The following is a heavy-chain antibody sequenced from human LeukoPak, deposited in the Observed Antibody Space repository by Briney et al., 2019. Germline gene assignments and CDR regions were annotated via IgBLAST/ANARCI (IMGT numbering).Heavy chain of an antibody. CDR1: GGSISSYY. CDR3: ARPPRLYGDYGSSYWYFDL. V-gene: IGHV4-4*07. Sequence: PSETLSLTCTVSGGSISSYYWIWIRQPAGKGLEWIGRIYTSECTNYNPSLKSRITISVDTSKNQFSLKLSSVTAADTAVYYCARPPRLYGDYGSSYWYFDLWGRGTLVTVSS. D-gene: IGHD4-17*01. CDR2: IYTSECT. J-gene: IGHJ2*01.